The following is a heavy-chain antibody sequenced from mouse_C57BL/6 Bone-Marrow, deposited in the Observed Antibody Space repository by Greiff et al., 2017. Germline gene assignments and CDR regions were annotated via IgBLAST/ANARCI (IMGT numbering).Heavy chain of an antibody. J-gene: IGHJ2*01. CDR2: ISDGGSYT. V-gene: IGHV5-4*01. CDR3: AREKGLLSFDY. CDR1: GFTFSSYA. D-gene: IGHD2-10*01. Sequence: EVHLVESGGGLVKPGGSLKLSCAASGFTFSSYAMSWVRQTPEKRLEWVATISDGGSYTYYPDNVKGRFTISRDNAKNNLYLQMSHLKSGDTAMYYCAREKGLLSFDYWGQGTTLTVSS.